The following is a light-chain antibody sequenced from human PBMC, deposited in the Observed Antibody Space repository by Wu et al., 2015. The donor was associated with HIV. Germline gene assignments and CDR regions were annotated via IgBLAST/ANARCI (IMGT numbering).Light chain of an antibody. J-gene: IGKJ4*01. V-gene: IGKV3-15*01. Sequence: EIVMTQSPATLSVSPGERATLSCRASQSIGSNLAWYQQKPGQAPRLLIYGASTRTTGIPARFSGSGSGTEFTLTINSMQSEDFAVYHCQHYNNWPLTFGGGTKVEIK. CDR3: QHYNNWPLT. CDR1: QSIGSN. CDR2: GAS.